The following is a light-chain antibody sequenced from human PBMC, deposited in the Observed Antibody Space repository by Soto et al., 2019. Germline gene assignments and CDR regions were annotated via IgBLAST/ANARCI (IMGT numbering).Light chain of an antibody. V-gene: IGKV3-20*01. CDR3: QQYGSSPQWT. Sequence: EIVLTQSPGTLSLSPGERATLSCRASQSVSSSYLAWYQQKPGQAPRLLIYGASSRATGIPDRFSGSGSGTDFTLTISRLEPEDFAVYSCQQYGSSPQWTFGQGTKAEIK. CDR1: QSVSSSY. CDR2: GAS. J-gene: IGKJ1*01.